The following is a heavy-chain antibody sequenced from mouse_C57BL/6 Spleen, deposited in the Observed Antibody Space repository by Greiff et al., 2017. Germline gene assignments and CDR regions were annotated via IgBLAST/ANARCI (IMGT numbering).Heavy chain of an antibody. CDR1: GFTFSDYG. D-gene: IGHD1-1*01. V-gene: IGHV5-17*01. J-gene: IGHJ4*01. CDR2: ISSGSSTI. Sequence: EVHLVESGGGLVKPGGSLKLSCAASGFTFSDYGMHWVRQAPEKGLEWVAYISSGSSTIYYADTVKGRFTISRDNAKNTLFLQMTSLRSEDTAMYYCARESPTVVSPMDDWGQGTSVTVSS. CDR3: ARESPTVVSPMDD.